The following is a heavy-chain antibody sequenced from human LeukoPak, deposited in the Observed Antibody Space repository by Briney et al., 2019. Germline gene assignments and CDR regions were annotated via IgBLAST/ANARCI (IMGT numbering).Heavy chain of an antibody. CDR1: GGSISSYY. CDR2: IYYSGST. V-gene: IGHV4-59*01. CDR3: ARWDPRQLNFDY. J-gene: IGHJ4*02. Sequence: PSETLSLTCTVSGGSISSYYWSWIRQPPGKGLEWIGYIYYSGSTNYNPSLKSRVTISVDTSKNQFSLKLSSVTAADTAVYYCARWDPRQLNFDYWGQGTLVTVSS. D-gene: IGHD5-24*01.